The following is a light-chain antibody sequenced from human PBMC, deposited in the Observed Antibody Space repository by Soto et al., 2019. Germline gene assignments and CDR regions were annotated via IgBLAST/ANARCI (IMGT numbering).Light chain of an antibody. J-gene: IGKJ4*01. CDR3: QQYGSSPLT. Sequence: IVLTQSPGTLSLSPGERATLSCRASQSVSSSYFAWYQQKPGQAPRLLIYAASSRATGIPDRFSGSGSGTDFTLTISRLEPEDFAVYFCQQYGSSPLTFGGGTKVAIK. CDR1: QSVSSSY. CDR2: AAS. V-gene: IGKV3-20*01.